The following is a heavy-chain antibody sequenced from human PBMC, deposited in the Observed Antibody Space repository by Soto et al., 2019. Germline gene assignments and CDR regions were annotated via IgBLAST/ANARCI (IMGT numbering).Heavy chain of an antibody. CDR3: ARDRCISTSCYYYYYYGMDV. CDR2: INAGNGNT. CDR1: GYTFTSYA. J-gene: IGHJ6*02. D-gene: IGHD2-2*01. V-gene: IGHV1-3*01. Sequence: ASVKVSCKASGYTFTSYAMHWVRQAPGQRLEWMGWINAGNGNTKYSQKFQGRVTITRDTSASTAYMELSSLRSEDTAVYYCARDRCISTSCYYYYYYGMDVWGQGTTVTVSS.